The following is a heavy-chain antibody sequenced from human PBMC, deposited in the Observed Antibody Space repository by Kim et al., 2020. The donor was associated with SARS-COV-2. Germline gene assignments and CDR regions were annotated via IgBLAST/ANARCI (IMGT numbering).Heavy chain of an antibody. D-gene: IGHD3-3*01. V-gene: IGHV4-59*01. J-gene: IGHJ6*02. CDR1: GGSISSYY. CDR2: IYYSGST. CDR3: ARLEMADYGMDV. Sequence: SETLSLTCTVSGGSISSYYWSWIRQPPGKGLEWIGYIYYSGSTNYTPSLKSRVTISVDTSKNQFSLKLSSVTAADTAVYYCARLEMADYGMDVWGQGTTV.